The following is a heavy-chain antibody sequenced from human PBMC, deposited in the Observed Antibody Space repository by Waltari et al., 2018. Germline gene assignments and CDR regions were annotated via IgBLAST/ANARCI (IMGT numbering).Heavy chain of an antibody. CDR2: VGPSDSYT. Sequence: EVQLVQSGAEVKKPGESLRISCECSGYDFSTYWITWLRHMPGKGLEWRGRVGPSDSYTNCGPSFRGHVPISVDRSISTAYSQWSGLRASDTAIYYCARTSTRDFYYMDVWGKGTTVTVSS. D-gene: IGHD1-1*01. V-gene: IGHV5-10-1*01. CDR3: ARTSTRDFYYMDV. J-gene: IGHJ6*03. CDR1: GYDFSTYW.